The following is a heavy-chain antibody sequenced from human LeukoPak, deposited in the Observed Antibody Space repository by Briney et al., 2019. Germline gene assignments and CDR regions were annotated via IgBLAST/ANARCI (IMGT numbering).Heavy chain of an antibody. CDR1: EFTFGTYA. CDR3: ARIAAAGHSDY. D-gene: IGHD6-13*01. Sequence: GGSLTLSCSASEFTFGTYAMLWVRQAPGKGLEYVSAISSNGRDTYYAASVRGRFSISRVNSNNTLYLQMSSLRPEDTAMYYCARIAAAGHSDYWGQGSLVAVSS. V-gene: IGHV3-64D*06. J-gene: IGHJ4*02. CDR2: ISSNGRDT.